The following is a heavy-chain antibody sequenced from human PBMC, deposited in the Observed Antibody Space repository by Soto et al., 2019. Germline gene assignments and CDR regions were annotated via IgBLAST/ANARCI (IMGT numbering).Heavy chain of an antibody. D-gene: IGHD3-22*01. CDR2: ISGSGGST. Sequence: GGSLRLSCAASGFTFSSYAMSWVRQAPGKGLEWVSAISGSGGSTYYADSVKGRFTISRDNSKNTLYLQMNSLRAEDTAVYYCANLKGDSSGFNDAFDIWGQGTMVTVSS. J-gene: IGHJ3*02. CDR3: ANLKGDSSGFNDAFDI. V-gene: IGHV3-23*01. CDR1: GFTFSSYA.